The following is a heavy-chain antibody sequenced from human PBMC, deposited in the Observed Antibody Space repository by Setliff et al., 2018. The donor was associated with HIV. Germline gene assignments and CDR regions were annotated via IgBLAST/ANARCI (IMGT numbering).Heavy chain of an antibody. V-gene: IGHV4-39*07. CDR2: VYYSGST. Sequence: PSETLSLTCTVSGASSIYFWGWIRQPPGKGLEWIGSVYYSGSTYYNPSLKSRVTISVDTSKNQFSLKLNSVTAADTAVYYCAKDRSGSYRTFDYWGPGILVTVSS. CDR1: GASSIYF. D-gene: IGHD1-26*01. J-gene: IGHJ4*02. CDR3: AKDRSGSYRTFDY.